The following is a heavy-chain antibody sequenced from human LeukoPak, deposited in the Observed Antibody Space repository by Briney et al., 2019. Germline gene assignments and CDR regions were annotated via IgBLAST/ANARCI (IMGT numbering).Heavy chain of an antibody. D-gene: IGHD6-19*01. Sequence: GGSLRLSCAASGFTFSSYAMSWVRQAPGKGLDWVSLISDSVGGTYYADSVKGRFTISRDNSKNTLYLQMNSLRAEDTAVYYCAKGGSCGWYHLDFWGQGTLVTVSS. CDR3: AKGGSCGWYHLDF. CDR1: GFTFSSYA. V-gene: IGHV3-23*01. CDR2: ISDSVGGT. J-gene: IGHJ4*02.